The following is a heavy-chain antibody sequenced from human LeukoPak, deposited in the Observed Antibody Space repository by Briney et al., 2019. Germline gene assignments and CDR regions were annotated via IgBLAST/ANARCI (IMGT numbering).Heavy chain of an antibody. Sequence: SETLSLTCTVSGGSISSTTYFWGWLRQPPGKGLEWVGSIYYSGSTYYNPSLMSRVTISVDTPKNQFSLKLRSVTAADTAVYYCARDRPGAMVAPLTNWGQGALVTVSS. J-gene: IGHJ4*02. D-gene: IGHD5-18*01. CDR1: GGSISSTTYF. CDR3: ARDRPGAMVAPLTN. V-gene: IGHV4-39*07. CDR2: IYYSGST.